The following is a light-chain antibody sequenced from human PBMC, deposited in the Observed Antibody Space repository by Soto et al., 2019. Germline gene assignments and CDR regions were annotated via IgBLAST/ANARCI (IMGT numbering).Light chain of an antibody. CDR3: HQFYNWPPGT. CDR1: RTVSSD. Sequence: EIVMTQSPATLSVSPGERATLSCRASRTVSSDLAWDQHKPGQAPRLLIYGASTRATGIPARFSGSGSGTEFTLTISSLQSEDFAVYYCHQFYNWPPGTFGQGTKLEIK. CDR2: GAS. V-gene: IGKV3-15*01. J-gene: IGKJ2*01.